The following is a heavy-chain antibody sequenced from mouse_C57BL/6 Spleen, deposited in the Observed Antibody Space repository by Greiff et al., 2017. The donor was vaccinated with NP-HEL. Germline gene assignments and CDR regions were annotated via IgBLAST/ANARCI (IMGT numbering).Heavy chain of an antibody. CDR1: GYTFTSYW. Sequence: VQLQQPGAELVMPGASVKLSCKASGYTFTSYWMHWVKQRPGQGLEWIGEIDPSDSYTNYNQKFKGKSTLTVDKSSSTAYMQLSSLTSEDAAVYYCARSNWDLYFDYWGQGTTLTVSS. CDR3: ARSNWDLYFDY. CDR2: IDPSDSYT. J-gene: IGHJ2*01. V-gene: IGHV1-69*01. D-gene: IGHD4-1*01.